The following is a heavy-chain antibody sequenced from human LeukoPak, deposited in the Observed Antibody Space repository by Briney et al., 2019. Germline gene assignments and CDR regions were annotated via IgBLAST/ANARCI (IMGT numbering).Heavy chain of an antibody. CDR2: MNPNSGNT. V-gene: IGHV1-8*03. D-gene: IGHD3-3*01. Sequence: GASVKVSCKASGGTFSSYAISWVRQATGQGLEWMGWMNPNSGNTGYAQKFQGRVTITRNTSISTAYMELSSLRSEDTAVYYCARGPSFGVVIRFLGRVGWFDPWGQGTLVTVSS. CDR3: ARGPSFGVVIRFLGRVGWFDP. J-gene: IGHJ5*02. CDR1: GGTFSSYA.